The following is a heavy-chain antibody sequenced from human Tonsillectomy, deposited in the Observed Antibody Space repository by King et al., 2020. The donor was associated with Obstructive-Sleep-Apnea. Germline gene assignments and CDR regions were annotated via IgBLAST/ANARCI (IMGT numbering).Heavy chain of an antibody. D-gene: IGHD6-13*01. CDR1: GYTFLSYD. CDR3: ARRSSLKYTCFDP. V-gene: IGHV1-8*01. J-gene: IGHJ5*02. CDR2: MDPNSGNT. Sequence: VQLVESGAEVKKPGASVKVSCKASGYTFLSYDINWVRQATGQGLEWMGWMDPNSGNTGYAQNFQGRVTMTRNTSISTAYMELSSLKSEDTAVYYCARRSSLKYTCFDPWGQGTLVTVSS.